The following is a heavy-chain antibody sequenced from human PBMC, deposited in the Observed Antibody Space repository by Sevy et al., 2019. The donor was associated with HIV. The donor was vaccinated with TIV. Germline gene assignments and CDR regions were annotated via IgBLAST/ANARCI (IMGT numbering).Heavy chain of an antibody. V-gene: IGHV1-2*02. J-gene: IGHJ3*02. D-gene: IGHD3-10*01. CDR3: ARAVTGSGSYYLDAFDI. CDR1: GYIFTGYY. Sequence: ASVKVSCKASGYIFTGYYMHWVRQAPGQGLEWMGWINPNSGGTNYAQRFQGRVTMTRDTSISTAYMELSRLRSDDTAVYYCARAVTGSGSYYLDAFDIWGQGTMVTVSS. CDR2: INPNSGGT.